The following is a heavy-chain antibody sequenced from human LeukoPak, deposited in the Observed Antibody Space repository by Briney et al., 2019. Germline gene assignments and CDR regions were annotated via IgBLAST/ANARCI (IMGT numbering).Heavy chain of an antibody. CDR2: IYYSGST. V-gene: IGHV4-59*01. J-gene: IGHJ3*02. D-gene: IGHD3-16*02. Sequence: SETLSLTCTVSGGSINNYYWSWIRQPPGKGLEWLGYIYYSGSTNYNPSLKSRVTISVDTSKNQFSLKLSSVTAADTAVYYCAREVDHDYVWGSYRPFNALDIWGQGTMVTVSS. CDR1: GGSINNYY. CDR3: AREVDHDYVWGSYRPFNALDI.